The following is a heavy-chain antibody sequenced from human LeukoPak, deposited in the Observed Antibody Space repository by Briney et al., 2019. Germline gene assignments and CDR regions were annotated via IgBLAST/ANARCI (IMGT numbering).Heavy chain of an antibody. D-gene: IGHD2-15*01. J-gene: IGHJ3*02. CDR3: ARDMGYCSGGSCFGDAFDI. V-gene: IGHV4-59*01. CDR1: GGSISSYY. Sequence: PSETLSLTCTVSGGSISSYYWSWIRQPPGKGLEWIGYIYYSGSTNYNPSLKSRVTISVDTSKNQFSLKLSSVTAADTAVYYCARDMGYCSGGSCFGDAFDIWGQGTMVTVSS. CDR2: IYYSGST.